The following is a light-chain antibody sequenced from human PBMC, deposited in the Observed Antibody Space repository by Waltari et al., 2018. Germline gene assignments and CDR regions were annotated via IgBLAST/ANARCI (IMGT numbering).Light chain of an antibody. CDR2: DVF. Sequence: EIVLTQSPATLSLSPGERATLSCRASQSVSTYLAWYQQKPGQAPRLLIYDVFNRATGIPARFSGSGSGTDFTLTISSLEPEDFAVYYCQVRTSWPPELTFGGGTTVESK. V-gene: IGKV3-11*01. CDR3: QVRTSWPPELT. J-gene: IGKJ4*01. CDR1: QSVSTY.